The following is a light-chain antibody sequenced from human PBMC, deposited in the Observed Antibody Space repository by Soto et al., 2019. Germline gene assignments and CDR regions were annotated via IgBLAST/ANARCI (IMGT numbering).Light chain of an antibody. CDR3: QQRSNWMPVT. Sequence: EILLTQSPATLSSSPGERATLSCRASQSLSSNLALYQQRPGEDPRILLYDVSNRFASVAACWCGGGCARTFSTPTTSIVQAEYVASYCQQRSNWMPVTFGQGTRLEIK. J-gene: IGKJ5*01. CDR2: DVS. V-gene: IGKV3-11*02. CDR1: QSLSSN.